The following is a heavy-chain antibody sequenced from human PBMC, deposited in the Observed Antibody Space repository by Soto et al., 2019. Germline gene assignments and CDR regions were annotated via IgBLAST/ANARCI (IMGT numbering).Heavy chain of an antibody. CDR1: GFTFSTYP. V-gene: IGHV3-30-3*01. CDR3: ASRRGDGYFEY. D-gene: IGHD2-21*01. CDR2: ISSDGSSR. Sequence: QVQLVESGGGVVQPERSLRLSCAASGFTFSTYPMYWVRQAPGTGLEWLAFISSDGSSRYYTDSVKGRFTISRDNSKNTLFLQMSSLRAEDTAVYYCASRRGDGYFEYWGQGTLVTVSS. J-gene: IGHJ4*02.